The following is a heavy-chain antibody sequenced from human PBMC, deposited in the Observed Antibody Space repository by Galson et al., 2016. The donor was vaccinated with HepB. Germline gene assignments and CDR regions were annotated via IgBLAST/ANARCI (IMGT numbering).Heavy chain of an antibody. J-gene: IGHJ6*02. Sequence: SCKAPGGTLSRHTLGWVRQAPGQGLEWMGGFIPFLEKPNYAQRFQGRLTITVDKSTSTAYMELSSLRSEDMGVYYCARGGTLAAAVSSSYYGMDVWGQGTTVIVSS. CDR1: GGTLSRHT. D-gene: IGHD6-13*01. CDR3: ARGGTLAAAVSSSYYGMDV. CDR2: FIPFLEKP. V-gene: IGHV1-69*08.